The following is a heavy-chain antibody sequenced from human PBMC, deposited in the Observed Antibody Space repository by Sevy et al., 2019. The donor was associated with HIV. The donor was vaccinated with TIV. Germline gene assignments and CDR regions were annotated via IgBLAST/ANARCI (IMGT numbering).Heavy chain of an antibody. CDR2: LYVNDST. Sequence: GGSLRLSCAASGFTVINQYMSWVRQAPGKGLECVSTLYVNDSTDYAASMKGRFTISRDNNKNRLYLQMNSLSADDTAVYYCTKERSKRYYYWGQGTLVTVSS. CDR1: GFTVINQY. V-gene: IGHV3-53*01. D-gene: IGHD2-21*01. CDR3: TKERSKRYYY. J-gene: IGHJ4*02.